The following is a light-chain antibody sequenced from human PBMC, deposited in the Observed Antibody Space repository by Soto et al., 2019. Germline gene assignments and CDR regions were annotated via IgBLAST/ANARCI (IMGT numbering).Light chain of an antibody. CDR3: QQLFRPPYT. CDR2: WSS. J-gene: IGKJ2*01. CDR1: QSLFFNSNRKNY. Sequence: DIVMTQSPESLAVSLGERATINCKSNQSLFFNSNRKNYLAWYQQKPGQSPKLLLYWSSARESGVTDRFRGRGAYSDFTLTNRSPEAEDGATFFWQQLFRPPYTFGQGTKVEI. V-gene: IGKV4-1*01.